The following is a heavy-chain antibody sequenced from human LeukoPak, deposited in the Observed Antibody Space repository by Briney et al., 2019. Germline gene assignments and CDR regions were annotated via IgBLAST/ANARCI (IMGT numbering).Heavy chain of an antibody. Sequence: GGSLRLSCAASGFTFSSYSMNWVRQAPGKGLEWVSYINTRGEATHYADSVRGRFIISRDNAKSSLYLQMNSLRDEDTAIYYCAREGYYGAFDIWGQGTMVTVSS. J-gene: IGHJ3*02. V-gene: IGHV3-48*02. CDR3: AREGYYGAFDI. CDR1: GFTFSSYS. D-gene: IGHD3-10*01. CDR2: INTRGEAT.